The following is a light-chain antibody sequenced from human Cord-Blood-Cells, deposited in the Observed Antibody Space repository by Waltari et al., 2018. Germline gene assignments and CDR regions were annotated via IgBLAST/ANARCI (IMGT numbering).Light chain of an antibody. CDR2: DVS. V-gene: IGLV2-14*03. Sequence: QSALTQPASVSGSPGQSITISCTGTSSDVGGYNYVSWYQQHPGKDPKLMIYDVSNRPSGVPNRFSGAKSGNTASLTISGLQAEDEADYYCSSYTSSSTFYVVGTGTKVTVL. CDR3: SSYTSSSTFYV. CDR1: SSDVGGYNY. J-gene: IGLJ1*01.